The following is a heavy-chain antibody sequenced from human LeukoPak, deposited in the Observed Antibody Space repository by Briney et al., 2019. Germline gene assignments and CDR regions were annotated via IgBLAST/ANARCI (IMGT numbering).Heavy chain of an antibody. J-gene: IGHJ5*02. V-gene: IGHV3-23*01. Sequence: GGSLRLSCAASGFTFSSYAMSWVRQAPGKGLEWVSAISGSGGSTYYADSVKGRFTISRGNSKNTLYLQMNSLRAEDTAVYYCAKGGEDYGDWWFDPWGQGTLVTVSS. CDR2: ISGSGGST. CDR3: AKGGEDYGDWWFDP. CDR1: GFTFSSYA. D-gene: IGHD4-17*01.